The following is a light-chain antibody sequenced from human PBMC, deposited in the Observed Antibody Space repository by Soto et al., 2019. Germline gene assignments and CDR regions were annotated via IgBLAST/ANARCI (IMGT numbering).Light chain of an antibody. V-gene: IGKV3-20*01. J-gene: IGKJ2*01. Sequence: EIVLTQSPGTLSLSPGERATLSCRASQSVRSSYLAWYQQKPGQAPRLLIYGASSRATGIPDRFSGSGSGTDLTLTISRLEPEDFAVYYCQQYGSSPPRTFGQGTKLEIK. CDR1: QSVRSSY. CDR2: GAS. CDR3: QQYGSSPPRT.